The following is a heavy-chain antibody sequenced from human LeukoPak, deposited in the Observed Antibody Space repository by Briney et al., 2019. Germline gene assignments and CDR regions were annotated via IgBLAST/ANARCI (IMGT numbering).Heavy chain of an antibody. CDR3: AGSTNVLMVYATNAFDI. D-gene: IGHD2-8*01. Sequence: SETLSLTCAVYGGSFSGYYWSWIRQPPGKGLEWIGYIYYSGSTNYNPSLKSRVTISVDTSKNQSSLKLTSVTAADTAVYYCAGSTNVLMVYATNAFDIWGQGTMVTVSS. CDR2: IYYSGST. CDR1: GGSFSGYY. V-gene: IGHV4-59*01. J-gene: IGHJ3*02.